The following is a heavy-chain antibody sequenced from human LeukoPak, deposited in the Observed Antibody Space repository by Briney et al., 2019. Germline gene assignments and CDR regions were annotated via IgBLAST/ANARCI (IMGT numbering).Heavy chain of an antibody. Sequence: PSETLSLTCAVSGYSISSGYYWGWIRQPPGKGLEWIGSIYHSGSTYYNPSLKSRVTISVDTSKNQFSLKLSSVTAADTAVYYCARHLRQLWLQGWYFDPWGRGTLVTVSS. CDR3: ARHLRQLWLQGWYFDP. CDR2: IYHSGST. J-gene: IGHJ2*01. V-gene: IGHV4-38-2*01. CDR1: GYSISSGYY. D-gene: IGHD5-18*01.